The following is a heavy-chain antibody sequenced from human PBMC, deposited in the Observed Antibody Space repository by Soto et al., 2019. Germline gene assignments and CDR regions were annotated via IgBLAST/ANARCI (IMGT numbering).Heavy chain of an antibody. V-gene: IGHV3-53*01. CDR1: GFTVSNNY. Sequence: GGSLRLSCAASGFTVSNNYMTWVRQAPGKGLEWVSVMYSGGTATSYADSVKGRFTVSRDNSKNTVSLQLDSLKADDTAVYYCERGVQVGAIGRFYFDSWGQGTLVTVSS. D-gene: IGHD1-26*01. CDR2: MYSGGTAT. CDR3: ERGVQVGAIGRFYFDS. J-gene: IGHJ4*02.